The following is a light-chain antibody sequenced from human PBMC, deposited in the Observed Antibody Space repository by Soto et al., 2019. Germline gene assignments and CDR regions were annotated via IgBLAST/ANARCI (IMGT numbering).Light chain of an antibody. CDR3: SSYAGSNNLV. V-gene: IGLV2-8*01. Sequence: QSALTQPPSASGSPGQSVTISCTGTSSDVGGYNYVSWYQQHPGKAPKLMIYEVSKRPSGVPDRFHGSKSGNTASLTVSGLQAEDEAEYYCSSYAGSNNLVFGGGTKLTVL. CDR2: EVS. J-gene: IGLJ2*01. CDR1: SSDVGGYNY.